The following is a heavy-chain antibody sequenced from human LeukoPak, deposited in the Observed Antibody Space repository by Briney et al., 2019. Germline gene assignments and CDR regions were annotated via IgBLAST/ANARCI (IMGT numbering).Heavy chain of an antibody. Sequence: GGSLRLSCTASGFTFGDYAMSWVRQAPGKGLEWVGFIRSKAYGGTTEYAASVKGRFTISRDDSKSIAYLQMNSLKTEDTAVYYCTRDRYDILTGYSFDYWGLGTLVTVSS. V-gene: IGHV3-49*04. CDR1: GFTFGDYA. D-gene: IGHD3-9*01. CDR3: TRDRYDILTGYSFDY. CDR2: IRSKAYGGTT. J-gene: IGHJ4*02.